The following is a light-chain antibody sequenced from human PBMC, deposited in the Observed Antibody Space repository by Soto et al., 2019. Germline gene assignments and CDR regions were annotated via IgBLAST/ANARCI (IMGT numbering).Light chain of an antibody. CDR1: QSLGRY. Sequence: EIVLTQSPGTLSFSPGERATLSCRASQSLGRYLAWYQQKPGQAPRLLIYDASHRATGIQVRFSGSGSESDSTLTIRSLEPEDFAVYYCQQRSYPITCGQGTRLEIK. J-gene: IGKJ5*01. V-gene: IGKV3-11*01. CDR2: DAS. CDR3: QQRSYPIT.